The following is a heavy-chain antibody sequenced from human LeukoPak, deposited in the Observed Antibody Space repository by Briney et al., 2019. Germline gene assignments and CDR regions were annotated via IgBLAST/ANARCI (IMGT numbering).Heavy chain of an antibody. Sequence: GGSLRLSCAASGFTFTSYAMSWVAQPPGKGLEWVSGISGSGGSTYYADSVKGRFTISRDNSKNTLYLQMNSLRAEDTAVYYCAKDRGYGGNLDYYGMDVWGQGTTVTVSS. D-gene: IGHD4-23*01. CDR2: ISGSGGST. CDR1: GFTFTSYA. J-gene: IGHJ6*02. CDR3: AKDRGYGGNLDYYGMDV. V-gene: IGHV3-23*01.